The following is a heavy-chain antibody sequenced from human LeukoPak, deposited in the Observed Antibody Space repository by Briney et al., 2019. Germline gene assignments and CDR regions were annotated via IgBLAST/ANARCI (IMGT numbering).Heavy chain of an antibody. V-gene: IGHV4-39*01. D-gene: IGHD1-26*01. CDR2: VFYSGST. CDR3: ARADVGINWFDP. Sequence: SETLSLTCTVSGGSFSSRSHYWGWIRQTPGKGLEWIGSVFYSGSTYYNPSLKSRVIIFVDTSKNQFYLKVSSVTAADTAVYYCARADVGINWFDPWGQGTLVTVSS. CDR1: GGSFSSRSHY. J-gene: IGHJ5*02.